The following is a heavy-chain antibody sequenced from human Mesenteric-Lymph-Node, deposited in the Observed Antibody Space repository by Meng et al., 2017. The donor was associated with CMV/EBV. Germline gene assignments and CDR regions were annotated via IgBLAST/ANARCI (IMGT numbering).Heavy chain of an antibody. Sequence: ASVKVSCKASGYTFTTYDIHWVRQATGQGLEWMGWMNPNSGDAGYTQKFQGRVTMTRNTSITTAYMELSSLRSEDTAVYYCARAARVRWYFDLWGRGTLVTVSS. J-gene: IGHJ2*01. V-gene: IGHV1-8*01. CDR1: GYTFTTYD. D-gene: IGHD3-10*01. CDR3: ARAARVRWYFDL. CDR2: MNPNSGDA.